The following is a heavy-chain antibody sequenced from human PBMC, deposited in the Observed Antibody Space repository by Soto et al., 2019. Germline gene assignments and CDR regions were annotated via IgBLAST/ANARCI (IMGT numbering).Heavy chain of an antibody. Sequence: SETLSLTCTVSGGSISSGDYYWSWIRQPPGKGLEWIGYIYYSGSTYYNPSLKSRVTISVDTSKNQFSLKLSSVTAADTAVYYCAREGAAAGTWAGYYGMDVWGQGTTVTVSS. CDR2: IYYSGST. V-gene: IGHV4-30-4*02. CDR3: AREGAAAGTWAGYYGMDV. CDR1: GGSISSGDYY. J-gene: IGHJ6*02. D-gene: IGHD6-13*01.